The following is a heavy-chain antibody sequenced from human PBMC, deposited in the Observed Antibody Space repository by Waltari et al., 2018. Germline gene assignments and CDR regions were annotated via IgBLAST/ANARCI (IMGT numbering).Heavy chain of an antibody. CDR2: ITGDGSGT. D-gene: IGHD6-19*01. CDR1: GFTFSTYW. J-gene: IGHJ5*02. V-gene: IGHV3-74*01. Sequence: EVQLVESGGGLVQPGGSLTLSCAASGFTFSTYWMHWVRQAPGKGPVGVSRITGDGSGTGYADSVKGRFTISRDNAKNTVYLQMNSLRAEDSAFYYCVRGVAVAGNPNWFDPWGQGTLVTVSS. CDR3: VRGVAVAGNPNWFDP.